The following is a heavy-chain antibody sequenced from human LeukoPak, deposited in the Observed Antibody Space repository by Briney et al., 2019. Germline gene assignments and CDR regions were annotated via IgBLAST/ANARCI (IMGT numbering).Heavy chain of an antibody. CDR2: IKSKTDGGTT. J-gene: IGHJ3*02. CDR1: GFTFSNAW. Sequence: GGSLRLSCAASGFTFSNAWMSWVRQAPGKGLEWVGRIKSKTDGGTTDYAAPVKGRFTISRDDSKNTLYLQMNSLKTEDTAVYYCAKDPRIAARGGDAFDIWGQGTMVTVSS. D-gene: IGHD6-6*01. V-gene: IGHV3-15*01. CDR3: AKDPRIAARGGDAFDI.